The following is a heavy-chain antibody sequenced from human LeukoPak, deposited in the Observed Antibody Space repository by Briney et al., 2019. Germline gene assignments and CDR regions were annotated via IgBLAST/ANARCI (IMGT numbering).Heavy chain of an antibody. CDR2: INPNTGDT. CDR3: ARVHERWRLKN. V-gene: IGHV1-2*02. Sequence: ASVTVSCKASGYTFTGQDMHWVRQAPGQGLEWMGWINPNTGDTDYAQKFQGRVTMTTDTSTTTAYMELRSLRSDDTAVYYCARVHERWRLKNWGQGTLVTVSS. D-gene: IGHD5-24*01. CDR1: GYTFTGQD. J-gene: IGHJ4*02.